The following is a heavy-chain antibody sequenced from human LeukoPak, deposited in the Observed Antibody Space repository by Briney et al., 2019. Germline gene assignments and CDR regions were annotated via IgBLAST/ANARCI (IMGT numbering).Heavy chain of an antibody. CDR2: IKSDGSST. CDR1: GFTFSSYW. D-gene: IGHD6-25*01. Sequence: GGSLRLSCAASGFTFSSYWMDWGRQAPGKGLVWVSRIKSDGSSTTYADSVKGRFTISRDNAKNTLYLQMNSLRAEDTAVYYCARATLGYSSGWYDNWGQGTLVTVSS. CDR3: ARATLGYSSGWYDN. V-gene: IGHV3-74*01. J-gene: IGHJ5*02.